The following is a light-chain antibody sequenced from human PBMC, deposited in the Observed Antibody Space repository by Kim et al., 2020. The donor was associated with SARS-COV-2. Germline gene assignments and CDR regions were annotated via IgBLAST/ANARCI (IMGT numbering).Light chain of an antibody. CDR1: QGIRQY. CDR3: QQYYSHPIT. J-gene: IGKJ5*01. CDR2: ATS. Sequence: DIQMTQSPSSLSASVGDTVTITCRASQGIRQYLAWFRQKPGKAPESLIYATSTLESGVPSKFSGHGSGTDFTLTISGLQPEDSATYFCQQYYSHPITFGQGTRLEIK. V-gene: IGKV1-16*02.